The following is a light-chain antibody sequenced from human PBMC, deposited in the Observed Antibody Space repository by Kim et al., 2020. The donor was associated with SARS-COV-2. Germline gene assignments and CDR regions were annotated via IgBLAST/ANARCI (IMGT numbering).Light chain of an antibody. CDR2: DVS. J-gene: IGLJ2*01. Sequence: QSALTQPRSVSGSPGQSVTFSCTGTSSDVGEYSSVSWYQHRPGKAPKLMIYDVSKRPSGVPDRFSGSKSGNTASLTISGLLAQDEADYYCCSYAGSYTVVFGGGTQLTVL. CDR3: CSYAGSYTVV. CDR1: SSDVGEYSS. V-gene: IGLV2-11*01.